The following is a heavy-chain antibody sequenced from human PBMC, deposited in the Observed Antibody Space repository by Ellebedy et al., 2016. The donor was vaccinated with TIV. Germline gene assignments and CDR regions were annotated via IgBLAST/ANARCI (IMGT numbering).Heavy chain of an antibody. V-gene: IGHV3-30-3*01. CDR3: ARDPILYGSGSPWYFDL. J-gene: IGHJ2*01. CDR1: GFTFSSYA. D-gene: IGHD3-10*01. Sequence: GGSLRLSCAASGFTFSSYAMHWVRQAPGKGLEWVAVISYDGSNKYYADSVKGRFTISRDNSKNTLYLQMNSLRAEDTAVYYCARDPILYGSGSPWYFDLWGRGTLVTVSS. CDR2: ISYDGSNK.